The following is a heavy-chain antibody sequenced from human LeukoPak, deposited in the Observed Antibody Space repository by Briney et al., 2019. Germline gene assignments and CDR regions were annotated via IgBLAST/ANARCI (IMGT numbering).Heavy chain of an antibody. J-gene: IGHJ3*02. Sequence: PSETLSLTCIVSGGSISSYYWSWIRQPPGKGLEWIGYIYYTGSTNNNPSLKSRVTISVDTSKNQLSLKLRSVTAADTAVYYCARQDSGTYLNPLDIWGQGTVVTVSS. CDR2: IYYTGST. CDR3: ARQDSGTYLNPLDI. V-gene: IGHV4-59*08. D-gene: IGHD1-26*01. CDR1: GGSISSYY.